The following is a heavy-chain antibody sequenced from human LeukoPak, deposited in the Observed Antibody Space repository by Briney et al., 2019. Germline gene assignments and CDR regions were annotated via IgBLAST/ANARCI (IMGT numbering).Heavy chain of an antibody. J-gene: IGHJ5*02. CDR2: INHSGST. Sequence: SETLSLTCAVYGGSFSGYYWSWIRQPPGKGLEWIGEINHSGSTNYNPSLKSRVTISVDTSKNQFSLKLSSVTAADTAVYYCARGGPPYYYGSGSYLWWFDPWGQGTLVTVSS. V-gene: IGHV4-34*01. CDR3: ARGGPPYYYGSGSYLWWFDP. D-gene: IGHD3-10*01. CDR1: GGSFSGYY.